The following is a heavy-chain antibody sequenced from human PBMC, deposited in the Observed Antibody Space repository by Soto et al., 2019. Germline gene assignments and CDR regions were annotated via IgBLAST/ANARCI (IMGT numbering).Heavy chain of an antibody. V-gene: IGHV3-30-3*01. Sequence: GGSLRLSCAASGLTFSGYAMHWVRQAPGRGLEWLAVISYDGLNKYYADSVKGRFTISRDTSQNMLYLQMNSLRPEDTAVYYCARDVTLYSHYYHSHGPSDYWGQGTLVTVSS. CDR1: GLTFSGYA. CDR2: ISYDGLNK. CDR3: ARDVTLYSHYYHSHGPSDY. J-gene: IGHJ4*02. D-gene: IGHD3-22*01.